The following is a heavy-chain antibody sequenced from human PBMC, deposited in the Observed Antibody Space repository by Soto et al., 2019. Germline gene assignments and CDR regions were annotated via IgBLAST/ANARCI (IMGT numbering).Heavy chain of an antibody. CDR2: IYYSGST. CDR3: ARDPGYSGYDHAFDI. Sequence: SETLSLTCTVSGGSISSSSYYWGWIRQPPGKGLEWIGSIYYSGSTYYNPSLKSRVTISVDTSKNQFSLKLSSVTAVDTAVYYCARDPGYSGYDHAFDIWGQGTMVTVSS. D-gene: IGHD5-12*01. V-gene: IGHV4-39*07. CDR1: GGSISSSSYY. J-gene: IGHJ3*02.